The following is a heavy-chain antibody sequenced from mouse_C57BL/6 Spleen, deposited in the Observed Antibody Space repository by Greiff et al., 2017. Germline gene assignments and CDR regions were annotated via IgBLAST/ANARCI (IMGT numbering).Heavy chain of an antibody. V-gene: IGHV2-4*01. CDR3: AKMKDDDGYYAMDY. J-gene: IGHJ4*01. Sequence: QVQLQQSGPGLVQPSQSLSITCTVSGFSLTSYGVHWVRQPPGTGLEWLGVIWSGGSTDYNAAFISRLSISKDNSKSQFFFKMNSLQADDTAIDYCAKMKDDDGYYAMDYWGQGTSVTVSS. CDR1: GFSLTSYG. CDR2: IWSGGST. D-gene: IGHD2-4*01.